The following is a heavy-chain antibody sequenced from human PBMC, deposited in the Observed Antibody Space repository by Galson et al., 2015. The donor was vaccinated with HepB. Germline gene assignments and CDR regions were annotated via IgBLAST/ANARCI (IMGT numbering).Heavy chain of an antibody. CDR3: ARDRGYYGSGSYYNGNWYFVV. V-gene: IGHV3-21*01. J-gene: IGHJ2*01. CDR1: GFTFSSYS. D-gene: IGHD3-10*01. Sequence: SLRLSCAASGFTFSSYSMNWVRQAPGKGLEWVSSISRSSSYIYCADSVKGRFTISRDNAKNSLYLQMNSLRAEDTAVYYCARDRGYYGSGSYYNGNWYFVVWGRGTLVTVSS. CDR2: ISRSSSYI.